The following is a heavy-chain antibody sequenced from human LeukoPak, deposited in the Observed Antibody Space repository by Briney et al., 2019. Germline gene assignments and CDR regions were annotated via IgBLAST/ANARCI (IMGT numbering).Heavy chain of an antibody. D-gene: IGHD3-22*01. V-gene: IGHV3-21*01. CDR2: ISSSSSYI. CDR1: GFTFSSYS. CDR3: ARALYDSSGYYWFDP. J-gene: IGHJ5*02. Sequence: GGSLRLSCAASGFTFSSYSMNWVRQAPGKGLEWVSSISSSSSYIYYADSVKGRFPISRDNAKNSLYLQMNSLRAEDTAVYYCARALYDSSGYYWFDPWGQGTLVTVSS.